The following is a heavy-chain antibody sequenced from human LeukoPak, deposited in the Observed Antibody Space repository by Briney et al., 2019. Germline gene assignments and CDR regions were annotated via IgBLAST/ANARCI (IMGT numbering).Heavy chain of an antibody. CDR3: ARDLTGDRGWDFDL. V-gene: IGHV3-30-3*01. Sequence: AGGSLRLSCAASGFTFSSYAMHWVRQAPGKGLEWVAVISYGGSNKYYADSLKGRFTISRDNSRNTVYLQMNSLRAEDTAVYYCARDLTGDRGWDFDLWGRGTLVTVSS. J-gene: IGHJ2*01. CDR2: ISYGGSNK. D-gene: IGHD7-27*01. CDR1: GFTFSSYA.